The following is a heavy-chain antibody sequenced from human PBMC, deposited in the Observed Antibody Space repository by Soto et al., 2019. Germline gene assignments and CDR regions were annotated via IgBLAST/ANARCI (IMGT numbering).Heavy chain of an antibody. V-gene: IGHV3-23*01. CDR2: ISGSGGST. J-gene: IGHJ4*02. CDR3: AKAVTSYFFDY. Sequence: EVQLLESGGGLVQPGGSLRLSCAASGFTFSIYAMSWVRQAPGKGLEWVSGISGSGGSTYYADSVKGRFTISRDNSKNTLYLQMNSLRAADTALYYCAKAVTSYFFDYWGQGSLVTVSS. CDR1: GFTFSIYA. D-gene: IGHD2-2*01.